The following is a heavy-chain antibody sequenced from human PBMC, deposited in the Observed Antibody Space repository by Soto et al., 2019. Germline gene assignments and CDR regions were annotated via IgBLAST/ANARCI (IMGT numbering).Heavy chain of an antibody. D-gene: IGHD3-16*01. J-gene: IGHJ4*02. V-gene: IGHV3-7*01. Sequence: PGGSLRLSCVASGFTFSNYWMNWVRQTPGKGLEWVANIKYDGSTRDYVDSVKGRFTISRDNAKNSLDLQMNSLRADDTALYYCVAYNSQWGIYWGQGTLVTVSS. CDR1: GFTFSNYW. CDR2: IKYDGSTR. CDR3: VAYNSQWGIY.